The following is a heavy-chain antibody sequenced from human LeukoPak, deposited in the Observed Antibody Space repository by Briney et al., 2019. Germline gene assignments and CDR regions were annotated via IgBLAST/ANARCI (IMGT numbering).Heavy chain of an antibody. J-gene: IGHJ4*02. Sequence: GESLKISCKGSGYSFTNYWIGWVRQMPGKGLEWMGIIYPGDSDTRYSSSFRGQVTISADKSISTAYLQWSSLKASDTAMYYCARHQYISGWHGYDYWGQGTLVTVSS. CDR2: IYPGDSDT. CDR3: ARHQYISGWHGYDY. V-gene: IGHV5-51*01. D-gene: IGHD6-19*01. CDR1: GYSFTNYW.